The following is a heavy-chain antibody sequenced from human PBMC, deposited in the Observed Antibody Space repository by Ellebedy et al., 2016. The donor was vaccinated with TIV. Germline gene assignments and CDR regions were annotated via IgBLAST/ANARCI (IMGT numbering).Heavy chain of an antibody. J-gene: IGHJ4*02. Sequence: AASVKVSCKTSGGTFRNYSINWVRQAPGQGLEWMGGIFPIFASANYAQKFQGRVTINADESATTVYMELNSLRSEDTAIYFRARDIGSGCPTAYWGQGTLVTVSS. CDR2: IFPIFASA. V-gene: IGHV1-69*13. CDR1: GGTFRNYS. CDR3: ARDIGSGCPTAY. D-gene: IGHD6-19*01.